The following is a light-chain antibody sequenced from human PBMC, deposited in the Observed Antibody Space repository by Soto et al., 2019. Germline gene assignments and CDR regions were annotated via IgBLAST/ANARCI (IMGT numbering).Light chain of an antibody. CDR2: AAS. V-gene: IGKV1-39*01. Sequence: DIQMTQSPSSLSASVEDRVIITCRASQSISNYLNWYQQKPGKAPKLLISAASSLQSGVPSRFSGSGSGTDFTLTISSLQPEDFATYYCQQSYSTPITFGQGTRLEIK. J-gene: IGKJ5*01. CDR1: QSISNY. CDR3: QQSYSTPIT.